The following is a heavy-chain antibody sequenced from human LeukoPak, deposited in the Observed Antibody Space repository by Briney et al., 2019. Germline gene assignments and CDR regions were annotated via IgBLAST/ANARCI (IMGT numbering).Heavy chain of an antibody. J-gene: IGHJ6*04. CDR3: ARGILTGYYKGTMDV. CDR2: IYTSGST. D-gene: IGHD3-9*01. Sequence: SPTVSLMGTVCGVSISSCYWRWTRQQARKGLEWIGRIYTSGSTNYNPSLKSRVTMSVDTSKNQFSLKLSSVTAADTAVYYCARGILTGYYKGTMDVWGKGTTVTVSS. CDR1: GVSISSCY. V-gene: IGHV4-4*07.